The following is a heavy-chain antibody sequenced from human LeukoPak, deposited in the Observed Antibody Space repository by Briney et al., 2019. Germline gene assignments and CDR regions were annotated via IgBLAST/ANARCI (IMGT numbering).Heavy chain of an antibody. CDR2: INHSGST. Sequence: GSLRLSCAASGFTFSSYAMGWVRQPPGKGLEWIGEINHSGSTNYNPSLKSRVTISVDTSKNQFSLKLSSVTAADTAVYYCARFSYDSSGYYYARPTLADYWGQGTLVTVSS. CDR3: ARFSYDSSGYYYARPTLADY. CDR1: GFTFSSYA. V-gene: IGHV4-34*01. J-gene: IGHJ4*02. D-gene: IGHD3-22*01.